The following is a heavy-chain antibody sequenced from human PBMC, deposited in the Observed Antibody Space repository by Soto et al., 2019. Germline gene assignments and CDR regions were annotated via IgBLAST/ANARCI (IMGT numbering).Heavy chain of an antibody. J-gene: IGHJ6*02. V-gene: IGHV3-30-3*01. Sequence: QVQLVESGGGVVQPGRSLRLSCAASGFTFSSYAMHWVRQAPGKGLEWVAVISYDGSNKYYADSVKGRFTISRDNSKHTLYLQMNSLRAEDTAVYYCTRDAGANYDYGMDVWGQGTTVTVSS. CDR2: ISYDGSNK. CDR1: GFTFSSYA. CDR3: TRDAGANYDYGMDV. D-gene: IGHD4-17*01.